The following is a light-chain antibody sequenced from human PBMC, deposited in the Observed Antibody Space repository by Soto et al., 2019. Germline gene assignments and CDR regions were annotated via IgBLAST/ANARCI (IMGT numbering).Light chain of an antibody. CDR2: GTS. Sequence: EIVMTQSPATLSVSPGERATLSCRASQSVNINLAWYPQKPGQAPRLLIYGTSTRATGVPARFSGSGSGAEFTLTISNLQSEDFAVYYCQQYNDWPPLTFGGGTKVDIK. CDR3: QQYNDWPPLT. CDR1: QSVNIN. J-gene: IGKJ4*01. V-gene: IGKV3-15*01.